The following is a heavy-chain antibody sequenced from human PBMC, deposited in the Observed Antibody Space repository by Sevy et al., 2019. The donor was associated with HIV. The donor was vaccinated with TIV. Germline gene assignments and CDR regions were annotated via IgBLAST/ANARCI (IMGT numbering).Heavy chain of an antibody. V-gene: IGHV3-30*18. J-gene: IGHJ4*02. CDR3: AKDRLGYCSGATCYACDY. CDR1: GFTFSSFG. D-gene: IGHD2-15*01. Sequence: GGSLRLSCAASGFTFSSFGIHWVRQAPGKGLEWVALISDDGTNKYYADSVKGRFTISRDNSKNTLYLQMNSLRAEDTAGYYCAKDRLGYCSGATCYACDYWGQGTLVTVSS. CDR2: ISDDGTNK.